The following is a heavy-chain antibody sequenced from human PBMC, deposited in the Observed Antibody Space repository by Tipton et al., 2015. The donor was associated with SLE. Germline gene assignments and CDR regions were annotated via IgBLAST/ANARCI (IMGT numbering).Heavy chain of an antibody. V-gene: IGHV1-2*02. CDR3: ARDRVEFDH. D-gene: IGHD2-15*01. CDR2: INPNSGGT. CDR1: GGTFSSYA. Sequence: QLVQSGAEVKKPGSSVKVSCKASGGTFSSYAISWVRQAPGQGLEWMGWINPNSGGTNYAQKFQGRVTMTRDTSISTAYMELSRLRSDDTAVYYCARDRVEFDHWGQGTLVTVSS. J-gene: IGHJ5*02.